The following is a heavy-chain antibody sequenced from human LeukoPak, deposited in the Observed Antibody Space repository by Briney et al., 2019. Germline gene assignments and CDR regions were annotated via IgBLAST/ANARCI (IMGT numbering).Heavy chain of an antibody. CDR3: ARISAMVPYYFDY. Sequence: ESGPALVKPTQTLTLTCTFSGFTLTTSGMCVNWIRQPPGKALEWLARIDWGDDKYYSTSLRTRLTISKDTSKNQVVLRMTNMDPVDTATYYCARISAMVPYYFDYWGQGTLVTVSS. CDR2: IDWGDDK. CDR1: GFTLTTSGMC. J-gene: IGHJ4*02. V-gene: IGHV2-70*11. D-gene: IGHD4/OR15-4a*01.